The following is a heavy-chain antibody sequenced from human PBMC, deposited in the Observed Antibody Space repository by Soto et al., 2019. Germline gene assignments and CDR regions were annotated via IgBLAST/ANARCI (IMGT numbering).Heavy chain of an antibody. CDR3: ERRRFEYYFDY. V-gene: IGHV1-2*04. D-gene: IGHD3-9*01. CDR1: GYTFTGYY. J-gene: IGHJ4*02. Sequence: ASVKVSCKASGYTFTGYYMHWVRQAPGQGLEWMGWINPNSGGTNYAQKFQGWVTMTRDTSXSTAYMELSRLRSDDTAVYYCERRRFEYYFDYWGQGTMVTVSS. CDR2: INPNSGGT.